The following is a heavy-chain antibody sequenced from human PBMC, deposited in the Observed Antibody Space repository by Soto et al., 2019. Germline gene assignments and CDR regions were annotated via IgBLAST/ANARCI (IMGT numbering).Heavy chain of an antibody. CDR1: GGTFSSYA. Sequence: QVQLVQSGAEVKKPGSSVKLSCKASGGTFSSYAISWVRQAPGQGLEWMGGIIPIFGTANYAQKFQGRVTITAGESTSTAYMELSSLRSEDTAVYYCARDAAYSGSYSYYYYYGMDVWGQGTTVTVSS. V-gene: IGHV1-69*01. D-gene: IGHD1-26*01. CDR2: IIPIFGTA. J-gene: IGHJ6*02. CDR3: ARDAAYSGSYSYYYYYGMDV.